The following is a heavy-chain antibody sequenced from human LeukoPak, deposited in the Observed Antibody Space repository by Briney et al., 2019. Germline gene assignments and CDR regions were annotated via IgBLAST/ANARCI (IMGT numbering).Heavy chain of an antibody. Sequence: GGSLRLSCAASGFTFSSYGMHWVRQAPGKGLEWVAVISYDGSNKYYADSVKGRFTISRDNSKNTLYLQMNSLRAEDTAVYYCAKDRREWLLGWFDPWGQGTLVTASS. V-gene: IGHV3-30*18. CDR1: GFTFSSYG. D-gene: IGHD3-3*01. CDR2: ISYDGSNK. J-gene: IGHJ5*02. CDR3: AKDRREWLLGWFDP.